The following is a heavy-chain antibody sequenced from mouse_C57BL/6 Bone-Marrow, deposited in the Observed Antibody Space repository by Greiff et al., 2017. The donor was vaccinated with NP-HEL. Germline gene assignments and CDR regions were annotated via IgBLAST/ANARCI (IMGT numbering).Heavy chain of an antibody. Sequence: QVQLQQPGAELVKPGASVKMSCKAFGYTFTSYWITWVKQRPGQGLEWIGDIYPGSGSTNYNEKFKSKATLTVDTSSSTAYMQLSSLTSEDSAVYYCARDYYGSSYYFDYWGQGTTLTVSS. J-gene: IGHJ2*01. CDR1: GYTFTSYW. CDR2: IYPGSGST. D-gene: IGHD1-1*01. V-gene: IGHV1-55*01. CDR3: ARDYYGSSYYFDY.